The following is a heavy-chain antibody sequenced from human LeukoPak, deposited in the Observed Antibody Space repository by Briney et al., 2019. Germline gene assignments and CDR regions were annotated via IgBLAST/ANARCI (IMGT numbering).Heavy chain of an antibody. CDR2: ISGSGGST. CDR1: GFTFSSYA. Sequence: GGSLRLSCAASGFTFSSYAMSWVRQAPGKGLEWVSAISGSGGSTYYADSVKGRFTISKDNSKNTLYMRMSSLRAEDTAVYYCAKRRYDSSGHFDSWGQGTLVTVSS. J-gene: IGHJ4*02. D-gene: IGHD3-22*01. CDR3: AKRRYDSSGHFDS. V-gene: IGHV3-23*01.